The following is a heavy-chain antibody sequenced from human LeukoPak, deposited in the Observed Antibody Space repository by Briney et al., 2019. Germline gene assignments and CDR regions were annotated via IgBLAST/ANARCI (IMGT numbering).Heavy chain of an antibody. D-gene: IGHD3-22*01. J-gene: IGHJ3*02. CDR1: GYSFTSHW. CDR2: IFPTDSYT. Sequence: GESLKISCGASGYSFTSHWIGWVRQMPGRGLECMGIIFPTDSYTRYSPSFQGQVTISADKSISTAYLQWSSLTASDTAMYYCASRPYYDRSGPDAFDIWGQGTMVIVSS. V-gene: IGHV5-51*01. CDR3: ASRPYYDRSGPDAFDI.